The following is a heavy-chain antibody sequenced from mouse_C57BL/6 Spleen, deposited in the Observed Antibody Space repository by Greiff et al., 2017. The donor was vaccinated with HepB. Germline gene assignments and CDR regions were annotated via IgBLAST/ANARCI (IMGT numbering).Heavy chain of an antibody. CDR2: ISSGSSTI. Sequence: EVQRVESGGGLVKPGGSLKLSCAASGFTFSDYGMHWVRQAPEKGLEWVAYISSGSSTIYYAETVKGRFTISRDNAKNTLFLQMTSLRSEDTAMYYCAITTGSYWYFDVWGTGTTVTVSS. J-gene: IGHJ1*03. D-gene: IGHD2-12*01. V-gene: IGHV5-17*01. CDR1: GFTFSDYG. CDR3: AITTGSYWYFDV.